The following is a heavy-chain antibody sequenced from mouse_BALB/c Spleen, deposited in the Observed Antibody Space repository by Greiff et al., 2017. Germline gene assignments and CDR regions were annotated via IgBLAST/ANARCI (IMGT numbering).Heavy chain of an antibody. CDR2: IWGDGST. D-gene: IGHD1-1*01. CDR3: ATFITTAYYAMDY. CDR1: GFSLTGYG. J-gene: IGHJ4*01. Sequence: QVQLQQSGPGLVAPSQSLSITCTVSGFSLTGYGVNWVRQPPGKGLEWLGMIWGDGSTDYNSALKSRLSISKDNSKSQVFLKMNSLQTDDTARYYCATFITTAYYAMDYWGQGTSVTVSS. V-gene: IGHV2-6-7*01.